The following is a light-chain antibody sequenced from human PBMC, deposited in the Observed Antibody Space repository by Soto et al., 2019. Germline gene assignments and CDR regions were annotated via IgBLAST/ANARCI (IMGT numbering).Light chain of an antibody. J-gene: IGKJ5*01. CDR1: QSVSHA. Sequence: EVVLTQSPATLSLSPGDRATLSCRASQSVSHALAWYQQKPGQAPRLLIHDASSRATGIPDRFSGSGSGTDFSLTISRLEPEDFAVYYCQQYGSLFGQGTRLEIK. CDR2: DAS. CDR3: QQYGSL. V-gene: IGKV3-20*01.